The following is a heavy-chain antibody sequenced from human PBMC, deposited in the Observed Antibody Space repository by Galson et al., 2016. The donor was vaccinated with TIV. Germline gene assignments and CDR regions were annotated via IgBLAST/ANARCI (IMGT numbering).Heavy chain of an antibody. V-gene: IGHV1-2*02. CDR2: INPTSGDT. CDR3: ARERHMDY. CDR1: GYTFTDYY. J-gene: IGHJ4*02. Sequence: SVKVSCKASGYTFTDYYIHWVRQAPGQGLEWMGWINPTSGDTKYAQKFEGRVTMTRDTSISTVFMELSSLIYDDTAVFYCARERHMDYWGQGTLVTVSS.